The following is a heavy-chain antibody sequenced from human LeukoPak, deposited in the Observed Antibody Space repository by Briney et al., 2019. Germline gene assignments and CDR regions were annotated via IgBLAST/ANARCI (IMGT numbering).Heavy chain of an antibody. Sequence: GRSLRLSCAASGFTFSSYGMHWVRQAPGMGLEWVAVIWFDGSKKLYADSVKGRFTISRDNSKNTLYLQMNSLRAEDTAVYYCARVYCSSTSCADYWGQGTLVTVSS. J-gene: IGHJ4*02. D-gene: IGHD2-2*01. CDR1: GFTFSSYG. V-gene: IGHV3-33*01. CDR3: ARVYCSSTSCADY. CDR2: IWFDGSKK.